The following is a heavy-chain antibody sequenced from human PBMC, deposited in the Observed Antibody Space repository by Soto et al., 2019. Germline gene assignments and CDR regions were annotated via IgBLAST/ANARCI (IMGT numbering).Heavy chain of an antibody. D-gene: IGHD1-26*01. Sequence: TSETLSLTCTFSGGSISSSSYYWGWIRQPPGKGLEWIGSIYYSGSTYYNPSLKSRVTISVDTSKNQFSLKLSSVTAADTAVYYCARGADYLDYWGQGTLVTVSS. V-gene: IGHV4-39*01. CDR1: GGSISSSSYY. CDR3: ARGADYLDY. CDR2: IYYSGST. J-gene: IGHJ4*02.